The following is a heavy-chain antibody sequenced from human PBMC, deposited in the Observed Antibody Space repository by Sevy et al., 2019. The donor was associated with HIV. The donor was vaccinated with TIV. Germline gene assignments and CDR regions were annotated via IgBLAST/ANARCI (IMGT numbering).Heavy chain of an antibody. Sequence: ASVKVSCKASGGTFSSYAISWVRQAPGQGLEWMGGIIPIFGTANYAQKFQGRVTITADESTSTAYMELSSLRSEDTAVYSGARVPNVLRFFEWRGDWFDPWGQGTLVTVSS. V-gene: IGHV1-69*13. D-gene: IGHD3-3*01. J-gene: IGHJ5*02. CDR1: GGTFSSYA. CDR3: ARVPNVLRFFEWRGDWFDP. CDR2: IIPIFGTA.